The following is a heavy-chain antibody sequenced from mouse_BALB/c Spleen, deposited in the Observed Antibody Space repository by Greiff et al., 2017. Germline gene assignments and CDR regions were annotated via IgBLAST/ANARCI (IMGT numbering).Heavy chain of an antibody. CDR3: ARDPGW. J-gene: IGHJ2*01. CDR2: ISYDGSN. D-gene: IGHD2-3*01. CDR1: GYSITSGYY. Sequence: ESGPGLVKPSQSLSLTCSVTGYSITSGYYWNWIRQFPGNKLEWMGYISYDGSNNYNPSLKNRISITRDTSKNQFFLKLNSVTTEDTATYYCARDPGWWGQGTTLTVSS. V-gene: IGHV3-6*02.